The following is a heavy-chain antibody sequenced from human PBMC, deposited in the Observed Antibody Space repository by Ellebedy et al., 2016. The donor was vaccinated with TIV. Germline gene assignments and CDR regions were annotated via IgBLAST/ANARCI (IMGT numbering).Heavy chain of an antibody. J-gene: IGHJ5*02. V-gene: IGHV1-18*01. CDR2: FSVYNGNT. CDR1: GYTFTSYG. CDR3: ARVAGRYWFDP. Sequence: AASVKVSCKASGYTFTSYGISRVRQPPGQGLEWMRWFSVYNGNTNYAQKLQGRVTMTTDTSTSTAYMELRSLRSDDTAVYYCARVAGRYWFDPWGQGTLVTVSS. D-gene: IGHD3-9*01.